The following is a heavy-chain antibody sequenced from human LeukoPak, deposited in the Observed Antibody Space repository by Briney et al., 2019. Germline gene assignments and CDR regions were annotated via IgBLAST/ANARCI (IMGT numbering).Heavy chain of an antibody. CDR3: ARAEYYYDSSGYPYFDY. J-gene: IGHJ4*02. V-gene: IGHV3-30*04. CDR1: GFTFSSYA. D-gene: IGHD3-22*01. CDR2: TSHDGSYK. Sequence: GGSLRLSCAASGFTFSSYAIHWVRQAPGKGLEWVALTSHDGSYKYYADSVKGRFTISRDNAMNSLYLQMNSLRAEDTALYYCARAEYYYDSSGYPYFDYWGQGTLVTVSS.